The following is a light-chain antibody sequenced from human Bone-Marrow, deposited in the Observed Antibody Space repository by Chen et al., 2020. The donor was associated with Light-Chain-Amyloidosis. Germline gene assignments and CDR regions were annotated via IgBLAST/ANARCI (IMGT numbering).Light chain of an antibody. CDR2: RNN. V-gene: IGLV1-47*01. CDR1: SSNIGSNY. J-gene: IGLJ3*02. CDR3: AAWDDSLSGRV. Sequence: QSVLTQPPSASGTPGQRVTISCSGSSSNIGSNYVYWYQQLPGTAPKLLIYRNNPRPSGVPDRFSCSKSGTSASLSISGLRSEAAADYYCAAWDDSLSGRVFGGGTKLTVL.